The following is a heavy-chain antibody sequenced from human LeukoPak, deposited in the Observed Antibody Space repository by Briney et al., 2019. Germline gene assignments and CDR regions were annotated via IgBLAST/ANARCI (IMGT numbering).Heavy chain of an antibody. Sequence: GGSLRLSCAASGFRFSDYWMHWVRQAPGKGLVWVSRISSDGTTTSYADSVKGRFTISRDNAKSTLYLQMNSLRGEDTAVYYCARAPGRNEAFDMWGQGTLVTVSS. V-gene: IGHV3-74*01. CDR3: ARAPGRNEAFDM. D-gene: IGHD1-26*01. CDR2: ISSDGTTT. J-gene: IGHJ3*02. CDR1: GFRFSDYW.